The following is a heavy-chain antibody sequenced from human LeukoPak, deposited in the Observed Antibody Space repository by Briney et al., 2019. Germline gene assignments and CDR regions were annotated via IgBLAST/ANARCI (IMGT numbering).Heavy chain of an antibody. CDR2: ILPANSET. CDR1: GYSFSNYW. CDR3: ARQYYDILTDPNYFDS. J-gene: IGHJ4*02. V-gene: IGHV5-51*01. Sequence: GESLKISCKGSGYSFSNYWIGWVRQMPGKGLEWVGIILPANSETRYSPSFQGQVTMSADESISTAYLQWSSLKAADTAMYYCARQYYDILTDPNYFDSWGQGTLVTVSS. D-gene: IGHD3-9*01.